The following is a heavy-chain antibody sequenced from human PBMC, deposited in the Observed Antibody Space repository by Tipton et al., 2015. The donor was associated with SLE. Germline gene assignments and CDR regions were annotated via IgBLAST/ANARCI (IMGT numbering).Heavy chain of an antibody. CDR2: ISGSGGST. CDR1: GFTFSSYA. V-gene: IGHV3-23*01. Sequence: GSLRLSCVASGFTFSSYAMSWVRQSPGKGLEWASFISGSGGSTYYADSLKGRFTISRDNSKDTVYLQMNSLRAEDTAVYYCAKACYCSDTSCDNNLFDAWGRGPLVTFAS. D-gene: IGHD2-2*02. J-gene: IGHJ5*02. CDR3: AKACYCSDTSCDNNLFDA.